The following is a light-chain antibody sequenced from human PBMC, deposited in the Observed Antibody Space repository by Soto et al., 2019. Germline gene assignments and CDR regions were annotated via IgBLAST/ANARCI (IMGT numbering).Light chain of an antibody. CDR2: WAS. Sequence: DIVMTQSPDSLAVSLGERATINCKSSQSVLYSPNNKNYLAWYQQKPGQPPRLLVYWASTRESGVPDRCSGSGSGTDFTLTISSLQAEDAAVYYCHQYHSAPRTFGQGTKVEIK. CDR1: QSVLYSPNNKNY. V-gene: IGKV4-1*01. J-gene: IGKJ1*01. CDR3: HQYHSAPRT.